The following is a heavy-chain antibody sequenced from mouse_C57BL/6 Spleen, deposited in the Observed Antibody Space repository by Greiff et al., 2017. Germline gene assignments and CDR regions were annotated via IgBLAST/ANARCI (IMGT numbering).Heavy chain of an antibody. CDR3: AGYGSRPYFDY. CDR1: GYTFTSYG. Sequence: QVQLQQSGAELARPGASVKLSCKASGYTFTSYGISWVKRRTGQGLEWIGEIYPRSGNTYYNEKFKGKATLTADKSSSTAYMELRSLTSEDSAVYFWAGYGSRPYFDYWGQGTTLTVSS. D-gene: IGHD1-1*01. V-gene: IGHV1-81*01. CDR2: IYPRSGNT. J-gene: IGHJ2*01.